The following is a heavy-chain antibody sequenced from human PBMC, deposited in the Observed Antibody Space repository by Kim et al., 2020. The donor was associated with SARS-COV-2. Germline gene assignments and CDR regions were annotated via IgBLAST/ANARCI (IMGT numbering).Heavy chain of an antibody. CDR1: GYTFTSYG. D-gene: IGHD3-22*01. CDR3: ARDRGYYYDSSGYYYAQLGDDAFDI. V-gene: IGHV1-18*01. Sequence: ASVKVSCKASGYTFTSYGISWVRQAPGQGLEWMGWISAYNGNTNYAQKLQGRVTMTTDTSTSTAYMELRSLRSDDTAVYYCARDRGYYYDSSGYYYAQLGDDAFDIWGQGTMVTVSS. J-gene: IGHJ3*02. CDR2: ISAYNGNT.